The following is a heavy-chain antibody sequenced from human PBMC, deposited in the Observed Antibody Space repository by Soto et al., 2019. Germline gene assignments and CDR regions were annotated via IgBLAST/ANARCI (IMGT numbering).Heavy chain of an antibody. J-gene: IGHJ4*02. CDR2: MSPNSGNT. CDR1: GYTFTSYD. D-gene: IGHD1-26*01. Sequence: QVQLVQSGAEVREPGASVKVSCKVSGYTFTSYDINWVRQATGQGPEWMGWMSPNSGNTGYAQKFQGRVTMTRDVSMSTAYMELSSLGFDDTAVYYCARVEWELSSWGQGTLVTVSS. CDR3: ARVEWELSS. V-gene: IGHV1-8*01.